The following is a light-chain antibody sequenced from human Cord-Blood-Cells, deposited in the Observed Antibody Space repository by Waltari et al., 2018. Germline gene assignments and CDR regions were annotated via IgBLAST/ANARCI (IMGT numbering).Light chain of an antibody. Sequence: DIQMTQSPSSLSASVGDRVTITSQASQDISNYLNWYQQKPGKAPKLLIYDASNLETGVPARFSGSGYGTDFTFTISSLQPEDIATYYCQQYDNLPLTFGGGTKLEIK. CDR3: QQYDNLPLT. CDR2: DAS. CDR1: QDISNY. J-gene: IGKJ4*01. V-gene: IGKV1-33*01.